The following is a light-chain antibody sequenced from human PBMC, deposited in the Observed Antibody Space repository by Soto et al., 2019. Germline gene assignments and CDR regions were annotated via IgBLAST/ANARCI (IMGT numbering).Light chain of an antibody. CDR2: GGS. CDR1: QSISYW. V-gene: IGKV1-5*01. Sequence: DIQMTQSPSTLSASVGDRVTITCRASQSISYWLAWYQQKPGTAPKLLIYGGSSLESGVPSRFSGSGSGTEFSLTISSLQADDFATYYCQQYNSYWTFGQGTKVDIK. CDR3: QQYNSYWT. J-gene: IGKJ1*01.